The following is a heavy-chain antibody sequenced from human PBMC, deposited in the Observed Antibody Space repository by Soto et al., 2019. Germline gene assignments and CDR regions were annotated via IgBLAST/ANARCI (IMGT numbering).Heavy chain of an antibody. CDR3: AKGTPVDD. V-gene: IGHV3-48*01. J-gene: IGHJ4*02. CDR1: GFTFSSYS. Sequence: GGSLRLSCAGSGFTFSSYSVNWVRQAPGKGLEWVSYISSGGTTIYYADSVKGRFTSSRDNAKNSLYLQMNSLTVEDTAVYYCAKGTPVDDWGQGTLVTVSS. CDR2: ISSGGTTI.